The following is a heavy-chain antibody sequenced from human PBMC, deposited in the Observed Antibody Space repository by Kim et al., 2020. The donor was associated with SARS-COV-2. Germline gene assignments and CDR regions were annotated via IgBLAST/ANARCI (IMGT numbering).Heavy chain of an antibody. V-gene: IGHV3-23*01. CDR2: IDGSDGTT. CDR1: GLTFTGYA. Sequence: GGSLRLSCTTSGLTFTGYAMSWVRQAPGKGLEWVSSIDGSDGTTYYVDSVKGRFTISRDNSKNTLYLQMNSLRADDTAVYYCMKGGWGWIWDHWGQGTRV. CDR3: MKGGWGWIWDH. J-gene: IGHJ4*02. D-gene: IGHD2-2*03.